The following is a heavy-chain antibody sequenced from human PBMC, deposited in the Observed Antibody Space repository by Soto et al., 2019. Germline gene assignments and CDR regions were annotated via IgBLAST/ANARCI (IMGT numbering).Heavy chain of an antibody. J-gene: IGHJ6*02. CDR3: ARVAAAGNGRRMDV. CDR1: GYTFTSYY. D-gene: IGHD6-13*01. Sequence: QVQLVQSGAEVKKPGASVKVSCKASGYTFTSYYMHWVRQAPGQGLEWMGVINPNGANTNYAQKFQGRVSMTRDTSTTTVYMEVSSLRSEDTAVYYCARVAAAGNGRRMDVWGQGTTVTVSS. CDR2: INPNGANT. V-gene: IGHV1-46*01.